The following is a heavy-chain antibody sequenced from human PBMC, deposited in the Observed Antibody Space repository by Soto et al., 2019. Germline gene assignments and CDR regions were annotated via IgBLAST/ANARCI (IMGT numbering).Heavy chain of an antibody. J-gene: IGHJ4*02. CDR3: AGCVAGSGFDL. D-gene: IGHD6-19*01. Sequence: SQTLPLTRAISGDSVSSNTAAWNWIRSSPSRGLEWLGRTYYRSNWRHDYAVSVKSRITVNPDTSKDHFSLQLNSVTPDDTAVYYRAGCVAGSGFDLWGQETLVTSPQ. CDR2: TYYRSNWRH. V-gene: IGHV6-1*01. CDR1: GDSVSSNTAA.